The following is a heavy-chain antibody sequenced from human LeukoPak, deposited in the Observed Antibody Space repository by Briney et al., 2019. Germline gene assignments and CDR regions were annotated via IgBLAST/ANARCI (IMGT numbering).Heavy chain of an antibody. Sequence: GESLKISCKGSGYSFTSYWIGWVRQMPGKGLEWMGIIYPGDSDTRYSPSFQGQVTLSADKSISTAYLQWSSLKASDTAMYYCARAGYCSSTSCYFMFDWFDPWGQGTLVTVSS. D-gene: IGHD2-2*03. CDR1: GYSFTSYW. CDR2: IYPGDSDT. CDR3: ARAGYCSSTSCYFMFDWFDP. J-gene: IGHJ5*02. V-gene: IGHV5-51*01.